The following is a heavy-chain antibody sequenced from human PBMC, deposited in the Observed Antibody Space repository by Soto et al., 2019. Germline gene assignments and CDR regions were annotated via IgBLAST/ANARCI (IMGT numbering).Heavy chain of an antibody. CDR1: GFTFSSYG. D-gene: IGHD1-26*01. Sequence: QVQLVEYGGGVVQPGRSLRLSCAASGFTFSSYGMHWVRQAPGKGLEWVAVISYDGSNKYYADSVKGRFTISRDNSKNTLYLQMNSLRAEDTAVYYCAKGLGATYFDSWGQGTLVTVSS. CDR3: AKGLGATYFDS. J-gene: IGHJ4*02. V-gene: IGHV3-30*18. CDR2: ISYDGSNK.